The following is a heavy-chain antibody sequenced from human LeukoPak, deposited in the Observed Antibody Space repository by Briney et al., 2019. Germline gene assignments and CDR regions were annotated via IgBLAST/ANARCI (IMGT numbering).Heavy chain of an antibody. Sequence: GGSLRLSCAASGFTFSTYWMTWVRQAPGKGLEWVANIKQDGSAKYYVDSLRGRFSISRDNVRNSLFLQMNSLSAEDTAVYYCARCPYDSTGYYSVPSHLDYWGQGTLVTVSS. CDR2: IKQDGSAK. D-gene: IGHD3-22*01. V-gene: IGHV3-7*01. CDR1: GFTFSTYW. CDR3: ARCPYDSTGYYSVPSHLDY. J-gene: IGHJ4*02.